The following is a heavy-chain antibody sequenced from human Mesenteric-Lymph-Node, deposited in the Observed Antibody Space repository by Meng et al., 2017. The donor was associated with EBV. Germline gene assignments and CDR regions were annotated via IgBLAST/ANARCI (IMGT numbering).Heavy chain of an antibody. Sequence: QVQRQEPGPGLVKPSQTLPLTCAVSGGSISGSPYYWSWIRQSPGKGLEWIGYSSGNTYYNPSLKSRVSISLDTSKNQFFLKLTSVTAADTAVYYCARGNYNFGQNFDYWGQGTLVTVSS. V-gene: IGHV4-30-4*01. D-gene: IGHD1-1*01. CDR3: ARGNYNFGQNFDY. CDR1: GGSISGSPYY. CDR2: YSSGNT. J-gene: IGHJ4*02.